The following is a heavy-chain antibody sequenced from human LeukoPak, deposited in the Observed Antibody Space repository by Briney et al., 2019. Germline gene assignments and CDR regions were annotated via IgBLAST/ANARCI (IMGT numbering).Heavy chain of an antibody. V-gene: IGHV3-53*01. CDR2: IYTGGDT. CDR1: GFSVSNKY. Sequence: PGGSLRLSCAAPGFSVSNKYMSWVRQAPGKGLEWVSVIYTGGDTYYADSVRGRFTISRDNSKNTVNLQMNSLRAEDTALYYCAGGQMFTSGGFDDWGQGTLVTVSS. J-gene: IGHJ4*02. CDR3: AGGQMFTSGGFDD. D-gene: IGHD6-19*01.